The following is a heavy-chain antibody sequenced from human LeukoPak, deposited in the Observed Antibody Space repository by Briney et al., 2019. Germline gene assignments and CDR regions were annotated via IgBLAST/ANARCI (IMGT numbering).Heavy chain of an antibody. Sequence: GRSLRLSCAASGFTFSSYAMHWVRQAPGKGLEWVAVISYDGSNKYYADSVKGRFTISRDNSKNTLYLQMNSLRAEDTAVYYCAKGPSRQYYDFWSGWDWFDPWGQGTLVTVSS. D-gene: IGHD3-3*01. CDR2: ISYDGSNK. CDR1: GFTFSSYA. V-gene: IGHV3-30-3*01. J-gene: IGHJ5*02. CDR3: AKGPSRQYYDFWSGWDWFDP.